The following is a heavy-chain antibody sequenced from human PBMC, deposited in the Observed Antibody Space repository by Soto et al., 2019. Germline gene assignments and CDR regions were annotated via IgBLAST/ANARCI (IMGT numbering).Heavy chain of an antibody. CDR3: ARDSSGWYRDFDY. D-gene: IGHD6-19*01. CDR1: GFTFSSYV. V-gene: IGHV3-33*01. CDR2: IWYDGSNK. J-gene: IGHJ4*02. Sequence: LRLSCAASGFTFSSYVMHWVRQAPGKGLEWVAVIWYDGSNKYYADSVKGRFTISRDNSKNTLYLQMNSLRAEDTAVYYCARDSSGWYRDFDYWGQGTLVTVSS.